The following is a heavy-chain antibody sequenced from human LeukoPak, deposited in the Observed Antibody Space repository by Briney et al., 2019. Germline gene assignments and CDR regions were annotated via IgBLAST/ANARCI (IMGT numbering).Heavy chain of an antibody. D-gene: IGHD3-10*01. CDR2: IRGDGYDT. CDR1: GFSFSDFW. J-gene: IGHJ4*02. CDR3: ASDRVLGSGSLDN. Sequence: GGSLRLSCTASGFSFSDFWMHWVRQVPGKGLVWVSRIRGDGYDTNYADSVRGRFTISRDNAQNTLYLQMNSLRTEDTAVYYCASDRVLGSGSLDNWGQGTLVTVSS. V-gene: IGHV3-74*01.